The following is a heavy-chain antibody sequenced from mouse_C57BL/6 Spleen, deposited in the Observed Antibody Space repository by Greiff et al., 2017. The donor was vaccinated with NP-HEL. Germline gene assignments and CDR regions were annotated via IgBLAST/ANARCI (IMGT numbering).Heavy chain of an antibody. V-gene: IGHV3-8*01. Sequence: EVQLVESGPGLAKPSQTLSLTCSVTGYSITSDYWNWIRKFPGNKLEYMGYISYSGSTYYNPSLKSRISITRDTSKNQYYLQLNSVTTEDTATYYCARKKSIYDGYYDWYFDVWGTGTTVTVSS. J-gene: IGHJ1*03. CDR2: ISYSGST. D-gene: IGHD2-3*01. CDR1: GYSITSDY. CDR3: ARKKSIYDGYYDWYFDV.